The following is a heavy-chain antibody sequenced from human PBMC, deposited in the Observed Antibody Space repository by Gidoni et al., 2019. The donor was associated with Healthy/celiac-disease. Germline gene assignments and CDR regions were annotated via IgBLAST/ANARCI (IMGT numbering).Heavy chain of an antibody. D-gene: IGHD3-10*01. V-gene: IGHV1-58*02. CDR2: IVVGSGNT. J-gene: IGHJ6*03. CDR1: GFTFTSFA. CDR3: AADTGYYYGSGSYYYMDV. Sequence: QMQLVQSGPEVKKPGTSVTVSCKASGFTFTSFAMQWVRQARGQRLEWIGWIVVGSGNTNYAQKFQERVTITRDMSTSTAYMELSSLRSEDTAVYYCAADTGYYYGSGSYYYMDVWGKGTTVTVSS.